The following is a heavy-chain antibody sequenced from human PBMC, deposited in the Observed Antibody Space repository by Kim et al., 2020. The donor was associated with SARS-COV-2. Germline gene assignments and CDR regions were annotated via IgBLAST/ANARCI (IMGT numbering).Heavy chain of an antibody. Sequence: YYNPSLKSRVTISVDTSKNQFSLKLSSVTAADTAVYYCVLGGSGSYFFDYWGQGTLVTVSS. J-gene: IGHJ4*02. D-gene: IGHD3-10*01. V-gene: IGHV4-31*02. CDR3: VLGGSGSYFFDY.